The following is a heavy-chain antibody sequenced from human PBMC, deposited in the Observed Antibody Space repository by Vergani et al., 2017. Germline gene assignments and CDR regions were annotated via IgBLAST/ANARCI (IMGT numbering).Heavy chain of an antibody. D-gene: IGHD2-21*02. Sequence: QVQLVESGGGLFKPGGSLRLSCAAPGFTFSDHYMSWIRQAPGKGLEWVSYISSSGSTIYYADSVKVRFTISRDNAKNSLYLQMNSLRAEDTAVYYCARDIVVVTFDYYYGMDVWGQGTTVTVSS. J-gene: IGHJ6*02. V-gene: IGHV3-11*01. CDR2: ISSSGSTI. CDR3: ARDIVVVTFDYYYGMDV. CDR1: GFTFSDHY.